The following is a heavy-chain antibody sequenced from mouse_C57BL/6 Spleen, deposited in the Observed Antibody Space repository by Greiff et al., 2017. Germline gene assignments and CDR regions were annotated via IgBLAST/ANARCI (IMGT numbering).Heavy chain of an antibody. Sequence: QVQLQQPGAELVMPGASVKLSCKASGYTFTSYWMHWVKQRPGQGLEWIGEIDPSDSYTNYNQKFKGKSTLTVDKSSSTAYMQLSSLTSEDSAVYYCARDMGGSSYAWFAYWGQGTLVTVSA. V-gene: IGHV1-69*01. CDR1: GYTFTSYW. CDR3: ARDMGGSSYAWFAY. J-gene: IGHJ3*01. CDR2: IDPSDSYT. D-gene: IGHD1-1*01.